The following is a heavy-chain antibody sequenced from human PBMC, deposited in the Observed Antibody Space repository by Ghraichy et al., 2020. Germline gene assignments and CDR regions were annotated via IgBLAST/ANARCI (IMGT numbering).Heavy chain of an antibody. J-gene: IGHJ3*01. CDR2: INWNGGST. Sequence: GSLRLSCEASGFTFGDYAMSWVRQAPGKGLEWVSGINWNGGSTGYVASVKGRLTISRDNAKNSLYLQMKSLRAEDTALYYCARDGGIVGATPDAFDLWGQWTMVTVSS. V-gene: IGHV3-20*04. CDR3: ARDGGIVGATPDAFDL. D-gene: IGHD1-26*01. CDR1: GFTFGDYA.